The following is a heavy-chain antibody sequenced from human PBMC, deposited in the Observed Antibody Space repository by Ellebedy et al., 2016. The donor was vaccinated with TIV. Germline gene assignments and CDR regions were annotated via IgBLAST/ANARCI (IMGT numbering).Heavy chain of an antibody. CDR1: GYSISSGHY. D-gene: IGHD3-22*01. V-gene: IGHV4-38-2*02. Sequence: MPSETLSLTCTVSGYSISSGHYWGWIRRPPGEGLEWVGDIFHTGTTYYNPSLKSRVTISVDTSRNEFSLKLSSVTAADTAVYYCARDGYHDSRGAYYFDFWGQGSLVTVSS. CDR2: IFHTGTT. CDR3: ARDGYHDSRGAYYFDF. J-gene: IGHJ4*02.